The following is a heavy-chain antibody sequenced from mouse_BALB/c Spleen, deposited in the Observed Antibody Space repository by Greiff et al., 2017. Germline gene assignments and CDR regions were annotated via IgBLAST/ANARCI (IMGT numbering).Heavy chain of an antibody. CDR2: ISNGGGST. J-gene: IGHJ2*01. CDR1: GFTFSSYT. Sequence: EVMLVESGGGLVQPGGSLKLSCAASGFTFSSYTMSWVRQTPEKRLEWVAYISNGGGSTYYPDTVKGRFTISRDNAKNTLYLQMSSLKSEDTAMYYCARRGITPFDYWGQGTTRTVSS. D-gene: IGHD2-4*01. V-gene: IGHV5-12-2*01. CDR3: ARRGITPFDY.